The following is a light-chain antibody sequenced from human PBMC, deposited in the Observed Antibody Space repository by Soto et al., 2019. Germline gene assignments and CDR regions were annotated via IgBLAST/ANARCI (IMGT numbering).Light chain of an antibody. CDR2: EVS. V-gene: IGLV2-14*01. CDR1: SSDVGGFNY. CDR3: SSYRGSSPL. J-gene: IGLJ2*01. Sequence: QSALTQPASVSGSPRHSITISCTGTSSDVGGFNYVSWYQQHPGKAPKVLIYEVSNRPSGVSNRFSGSKSGNTASLTISGLQAEDEADYYCSSYRGSSPLFGGGTKLTVL.